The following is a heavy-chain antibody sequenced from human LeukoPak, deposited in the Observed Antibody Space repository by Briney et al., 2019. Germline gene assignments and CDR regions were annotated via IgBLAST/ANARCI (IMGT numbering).Heavy chain of an antibody. J-gene: IGHJ4*02. D-gene: IGHD5-12*01. CDR2: ISGNGGST. CDR1: GFTFSRYD. CDR3: VKDRSGYDYFDF. V-gene: IGHV3-64D*09. Sequence: GGSLRLSCSASGFTFSRYDMHWVRQAPGKGLEYVSAISGNGGSTYYADSVKGRFTISRDNSKNTLYLQMSSLRAEDTAVYYCVKDRSGYDYFDFWGQGTLVTVSS.